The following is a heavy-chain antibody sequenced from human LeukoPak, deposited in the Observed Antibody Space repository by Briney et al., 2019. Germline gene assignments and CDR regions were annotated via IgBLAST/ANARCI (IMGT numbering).Heavy chain of an antibody. CDR3: APGYNYGSLLHY. J-gene: IGHJ4*02. CDR2: IYSTGNT. D-gene: IGHD5-18*01. V-gene: IGHV4-59*01. CDR1: GGSISNYY. Sequence: SETLSLMCTVSGGSISNYYWNWIRHPPGKGLEWIGYIYSTGNTNYKPSLKSRVTISADTSNNQFSLSLNFVTAADTAVYYCAPGYNYGSLLHYWGQGTLVAVSS.